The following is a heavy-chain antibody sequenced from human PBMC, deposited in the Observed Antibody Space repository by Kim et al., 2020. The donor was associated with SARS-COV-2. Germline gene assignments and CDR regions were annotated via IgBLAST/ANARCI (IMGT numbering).Heavy chain of an antibody. J-gene: IGHJ6*02. CDR1: GFTFSSYA. Sequence: GGSLRLSCAASGFTFSSYAMSWVRQAPGKGLEWVSSISSSSSYIYYADSVRGRFTISRDNAKHSLYLQMNSLRAEDTAVYYCARDSGDSGYLSYYYTMDVWGQGTTVTVSS. V-gene: IGHV3-21*01. CDR2: ISSSSSYI. CDR3: ARDSGDSGYLSYYYTMDV. D-gene: IGHD5-12*01.